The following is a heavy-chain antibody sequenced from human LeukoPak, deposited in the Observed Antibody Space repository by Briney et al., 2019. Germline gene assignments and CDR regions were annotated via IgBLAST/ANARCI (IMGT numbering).Heavy chain of an antibody. Sequence: QPGRSLRLSCAASGFTFDGYGMYWLRQAPGKGLEGGSGITWNSEDMAYADSVKGRFTISRDNAKNCLYLQMNSLRVEDTALYYCTKVTDWRTGFDYWGQGTLVTVSS. CDR1: GFTFDGYG. D-gene: IGHD3-9*01. J-gene: IGHJ4*02. CDR2: ITWNSEDM. V-gene: IGHV3-9*01. CDR3: TKVTDWRTGFDY.